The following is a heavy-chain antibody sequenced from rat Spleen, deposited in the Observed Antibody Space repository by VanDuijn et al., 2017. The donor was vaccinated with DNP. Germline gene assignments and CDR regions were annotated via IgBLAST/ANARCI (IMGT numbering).Heavy chain of an antibody. J-gene: IGHJ2*01. CDR2: ISHDGSST. Sequence: EVQLVESGGGLVQPGRSLKLSCTASGFTFSDYNMAWVRQAPKKGLEWVATISHDGSSTYYRDSVKGRFTISRDDAKSTLFLQMDSLRSEDTAAYYCARHDYDGRYYYGFDYWGQGVMVTVSS. CDR3: ARHDYDGRYYYGFDY. V-gene: IGHV5-7*01. CDR1: GFTFSDYN. D-gene: IGHD1-12*02.